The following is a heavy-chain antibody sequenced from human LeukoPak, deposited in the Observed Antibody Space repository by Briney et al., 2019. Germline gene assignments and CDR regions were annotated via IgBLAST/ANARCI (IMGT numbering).Heavy chain of an antibody. Sequence: PGGSLRLSCAASGFAFSSYALNWVRQAPGKGLEWVSAVSGSGGTTYYADSVKGRFAISRDNSRNTLYLQMNSLRADDTAVYFCAKDRSGFGELSGTIDYWGQGTLVTVSS. V-gene: IGHV3-23*01. J-gene: IGHJ4*02. CDR2: VSGSGGTT. CDR1: GFAFSSYA. CDR3: AKDRSGFGELSGTIDY. D-gene: IGHD3-10*01.